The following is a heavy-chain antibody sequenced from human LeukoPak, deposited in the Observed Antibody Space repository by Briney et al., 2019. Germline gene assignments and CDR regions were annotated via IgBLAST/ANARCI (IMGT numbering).Heavy chain of an antibody. CDR2: INPNSGGT. CDR1: GYTFTGYY. Sequence: ASVKVSCKASGYTFTGYYMHWVRQAPGQGLEWTGWINPNSGGTNYAQKFQGRVTMTRDTSISTAYMELSRLRSDDTAVYYCARGIVGATTPFYWGQGTLVTVSS. CDR3: ARGIVGATTPFY. D-gene: IGHD1-26*01. V-gene: IGHV1-2*02. J-gene: IGHJ4*02.